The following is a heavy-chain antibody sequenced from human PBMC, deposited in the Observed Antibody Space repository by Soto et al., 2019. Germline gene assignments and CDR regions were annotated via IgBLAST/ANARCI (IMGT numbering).Heavy chain of an antibody. D-gene: IGHD4-17*01. J-gene: IGHJ3*02. V-gene: IGHV4-59*01. CDR1: GGSISSYY. Sequence: PSETLSLTCTVSGGSISSYYWSWIRQPPGKGLEWIGYIYYSGSTNYNPSLKSRVTISVDTSKNQFSLKLSSVTAADTAVYYCARDRGDYSYDSWGQGTMVTVAS. CDR2: IYYSGST. CDR3: ARDRGDYSYDS.